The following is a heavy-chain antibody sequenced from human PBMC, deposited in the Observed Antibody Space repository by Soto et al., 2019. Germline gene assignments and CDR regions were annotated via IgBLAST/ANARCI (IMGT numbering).Heavy chain of an antibody. Sequence: QLQLQESGPGLVKPSETLSLTCTVSGGSISRNSYYWGWIRQPPGKGLEWIGSIYYSGSTYYNPSLKSRVTPSVATSRHQSSLKLSSVPAADTAVYYCASHDWPGVDYWGQGTLVTVSS. D-gene: IGHD3-9*01. V-gene: IGHV4-39*01. CDR3: ASHDWPGVDY. CDR1: GGSISRNSYY. J-gene: IGHJ4*02. CDR2: IYYSGST.